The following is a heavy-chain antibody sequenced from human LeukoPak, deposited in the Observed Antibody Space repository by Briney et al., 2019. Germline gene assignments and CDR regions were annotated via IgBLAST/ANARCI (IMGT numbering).Heavy chain of an antibody. D-gene: IGHD6-6*01. CDR2: ISYDGSNK. J-gene: IGHJ5*02. V-gene: IGHV3-30*18. CDR3: AKDFRPSGLDP. Sequence: GRSLRLSCAASGFTFRSYGMHWVRQAPGKGLEWVAVISYDGSNKYYADSVKGRFTISRDNSKNTLYLQMNSLRAEDTAVYYCAKDFRPSGLDPWGQGTLVTVSS. CDR1: GFTFRSYG.